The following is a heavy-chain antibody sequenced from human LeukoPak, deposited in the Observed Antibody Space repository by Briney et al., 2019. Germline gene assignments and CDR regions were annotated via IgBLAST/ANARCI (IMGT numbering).Heavy chain of an antibody. D-gene: IGHD3-3*01. Sequence: PGGSLRLSCAASGFTFSSYGMHWVRQAPGKGLEWVAVISYDGSNKYYAGSVKGRFTISRDNSKNTLYLQMNSLRAEDTAVYYCAKDRATYYDFWSGYNAFDIWGQGTMVTVSS. CDR3: AKDRATYYDFWSGYNAFDI. CDR1: GFTFSSYG. J-gene: IGHJ3*02. CDR2: ISYDGSNK. V-gene: IGHV3-30*18.